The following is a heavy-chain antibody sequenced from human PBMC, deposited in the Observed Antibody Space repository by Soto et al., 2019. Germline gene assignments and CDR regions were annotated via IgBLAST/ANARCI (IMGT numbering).Heavy chain of an antibody. CDR2: INPSGGST. V-gene: IGHV1-46*01. CDR1: GYTFTSYY. Sequence: GASVKVSCKASGYTFTSYYMHWVRQAPGQGLEWMGIINPSGGSTSYAQKFQGRVTMTRDTSTSTVYMELSSLRSEDTAVYYCARDGWSIATVSHYYYYYGMDVWGQGTTVTVSS. J-gene: IGHJ6*02. CDR3: ARDGWSIATVSHYYYYYGMDV. D-gene: IGHD4-17*01.